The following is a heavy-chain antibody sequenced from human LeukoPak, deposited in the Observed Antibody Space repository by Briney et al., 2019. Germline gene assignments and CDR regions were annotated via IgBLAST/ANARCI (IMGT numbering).Heavy chain of an antibody. J-gene: IGHJ4*02. V-gene: IGHV4-39*01. CDR2: IYYSGST. Sequence: IPSETLSLTRTVSGGSISSSSYYWGWIRQPPGKGLEWIGSIYYSGSTYYNPSLKSRVTISVDTSKNQFSLKLSSVTAADTAVYYCARVTYYDFWSGLDYWGQGTLVTVSS. CDR1: GGSISSSSYY. D-gene: IGHD3-3*01. CDR3: ARVTYYDFWSGLDY.